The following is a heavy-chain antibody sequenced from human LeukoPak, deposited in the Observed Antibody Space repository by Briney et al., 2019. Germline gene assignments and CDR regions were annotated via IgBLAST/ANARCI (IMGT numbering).Heavy chain of an antibody. CDR1: GGSISSGNYY. CDR3: ARDRAYDYVWGSYRYIWFDP. CDR2: IYTSGST. V-gene: IGHV4-61*02. J-gene: IGHJ5*02. Sequence: SQTLSLTCTVSGGSISSGNYYWSWIRQPAGKGLEWIGRIYTSGSTNYNPSLKSRVTISVDTSKNQFSLKLSSVTAADTAVYYCARDRAYDYVWGSYRYIWFDPWGQGTLVTVSS. D-gene: IGHD3-16*02.